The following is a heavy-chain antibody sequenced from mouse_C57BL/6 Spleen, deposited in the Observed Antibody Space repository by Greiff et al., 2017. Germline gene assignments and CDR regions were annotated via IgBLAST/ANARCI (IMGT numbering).Heavy chain of an antibody. J-gene: IGHJ4*01. CDR3: ARLGVVATDAMDY. Sequence: VQLVESGPELVKPGASVKLSCKASGYTFTSYDINWVKQRPGQGLEWIGWIYPRDGSTKYNEKFKGKATLTVDTSSSTAYMELHSLTSEDSAVYFCARLGVVATDAMDYWGQGTSVTVSS. CDR2: IYPRDGST. V-gene: IGHV1-85*01. D-gene: IGHD1-1*01. CDR1: GYTFTSYD.